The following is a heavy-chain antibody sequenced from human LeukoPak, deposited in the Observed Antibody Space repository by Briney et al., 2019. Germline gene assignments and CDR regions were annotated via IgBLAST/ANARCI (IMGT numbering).Heavy chain of an antibody. J-gene: IGHJ4*02. V-gene: IGHV1-46*01. Sequence: ASVKVSCKASGYTFTNYRIHWVRQAPGQGLEWMGIINPSDGSASYAQKFQGRVAMTRDTSTNTVYMDVSSLTFEDTAVYYCARGLGSGSYYGRWGQGTLVTVSS. CDR2: INPSDGSA. CDR3: ARGLGSGSYYGR. CDR1: GYTFTNYR. D-gene: IGHD1-26*01.